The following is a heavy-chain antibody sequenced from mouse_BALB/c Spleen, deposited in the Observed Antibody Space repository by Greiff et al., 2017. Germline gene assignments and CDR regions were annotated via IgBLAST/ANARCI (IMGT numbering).Heavy chain of an antibody. CDR2: IYPGNSDT. Sequence: EVHLVESGTVLARPGASVKMSCKASGYTFTSYWMHWVKQRPGQGLEWIGAIYPGNSDTSYNQKFKGKAKLTAVTSTSTAYMELSSLTNEDSAVYYCTRKVYRYDDYYAMDYWGQGTSVTVSS. J-gene: IGHJ4*01. CDR3: TRKVYRYDDYYAMDY. V-gene: IGHV1-5*01. D-gene: IGHD2-14*01. CDR1: GYTFTSYW.